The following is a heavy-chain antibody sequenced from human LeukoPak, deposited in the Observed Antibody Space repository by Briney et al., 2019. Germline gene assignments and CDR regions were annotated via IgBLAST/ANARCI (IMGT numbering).Heavy chain of an antibody. J-gene: IGHJ4*02. V-gene: IGHV4-39*07. Sequence: PSETLSLTCTVSGGSISSSSYYWGWIRQPPGKGLEWIGSIYYSGSTYYNPSLKSRVTISVDTSKNQFSLKLSSVTAADTAVYYCARGSLGKEIHLDYWGQGTLVTVSS. CDR1: GGSISSSSYY. CDR2: IYYSGST. D-gene: IGHD5-18*01. CDR3: ARGSLGKEIHLDY.